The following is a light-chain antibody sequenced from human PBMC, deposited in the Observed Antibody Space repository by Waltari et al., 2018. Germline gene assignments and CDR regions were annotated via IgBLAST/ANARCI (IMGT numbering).Light chain of an antibody. J-gene: IGKJ5*01. Sequence: VLTQSPATLSLSPGAGATLSCRASQSISTYLAWFQQRPGQAPRLLIYDASNRAAGVPARFSVSGSGTDFTLSISSLEPEDFAVYYCHQRGSWPITFGQGTRLEIK. V-gene: IGKV3-11*01. CDR2: DAS. CDR1: QSISTY. CDR3: HQRGSWPIT.